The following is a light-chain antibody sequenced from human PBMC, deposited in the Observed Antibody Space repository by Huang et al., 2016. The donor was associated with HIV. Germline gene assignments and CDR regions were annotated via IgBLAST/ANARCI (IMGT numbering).Light chain of an antibody. V-gene: IGKV3-20*01. CDR3: QVYGTSPPGP. CDR1: QGVSGKY. Sequence: EIVLTQSPGTLSLSPGERATLSCRASQGVSGKYLAWYQQKPGQAPRLLIYGASSRATGIPDRFSGSGSGTDFTLTITRLEPEDIALYYCQVYGTSPPGPFGPGATVHIK. J-gene: IGKJ3*01. CDR2: GAS.